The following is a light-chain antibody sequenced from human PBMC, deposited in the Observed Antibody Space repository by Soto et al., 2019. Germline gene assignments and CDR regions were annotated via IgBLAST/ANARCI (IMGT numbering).Light chain of an antibody. J-gene: IGKJ1*01. CDR2: AAS. CDR3: QQSYTTPRT. V-gene: IGKV1-39*01. CDR1: QSISTF. Sequence: DIQMTQSPSSLSASVGDRVSVTCRASQSISTFLNWYQQRPREAPKLLIYAASSLQSGVPSRFSGSGSRADFTLTIGSLQPEDFATYYCQQSYTTPRTFGQGTKVEVK.